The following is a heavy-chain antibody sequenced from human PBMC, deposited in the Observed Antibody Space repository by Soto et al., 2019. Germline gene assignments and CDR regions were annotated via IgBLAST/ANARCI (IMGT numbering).Heavy chain of an antibody. J-gene: IGHJ4*02. Sequence: QVQLQESGPGLVKPSETLSLTCTVSGDSISRFYWSWIRQPPGKGLEWLGYISYSGSTNYSPALRSRVTISADTSKNQFSLKLNAVTAADTAVYYCARDDSTGGFDFCGQGALVTVSS. CDR2: ISYSGST. CDR1: GDSISRFY. CDR3: ARDDSTGGFDF. V-gene: IGHV4-59*01. D-gene: IGHD6-19*01.